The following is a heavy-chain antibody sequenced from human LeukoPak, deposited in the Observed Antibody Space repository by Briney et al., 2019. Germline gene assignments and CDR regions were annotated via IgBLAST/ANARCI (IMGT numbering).Heavy chain of an antibody. V-gene: IGHV1-18*01. J-gene: IGHJ4*02. CDR1: TXTXXX. Sequence: TXTXXXXSWVRXXXGQGVEWMGWISAYNGNTNYAQKLQGRVTMTTDTSTSTAYMELRSLRSDDTAVYYCARGLGFVDYWGQGTLVTVSS. D-gene: IGHD7-27*01. CDR2: ISAYNGNT. CDR3: ARGLGFVDY.